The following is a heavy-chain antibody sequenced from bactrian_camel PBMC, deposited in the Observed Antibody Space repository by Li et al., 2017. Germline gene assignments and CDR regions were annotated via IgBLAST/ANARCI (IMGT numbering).Heavy chain of an antibody. J-gene: IGHJ4*01. Sequence: QLVESGGGLVQPGGSLRLSCVASGFTVSSFWMSWVRQAPGKGLEWVSGINSGGGITYYTDAVKGRFTISHDNAKNSVDLQMNSLKPDDTAVYYCAATGQMLSVAGCRTQGTQVTVS. CDR2: INSGGGIT. CDR1: GFTVSSFW. D-gene: IGHD1*01. V-gene: IGHV3S25*01.